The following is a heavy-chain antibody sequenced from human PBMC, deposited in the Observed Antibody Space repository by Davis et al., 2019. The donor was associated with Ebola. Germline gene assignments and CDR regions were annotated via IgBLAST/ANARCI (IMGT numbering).Heavy chain of an antibody. CDR1: GGTFSSYI. CDR2: IIPILGIA. CDR3: ARGLSNYLIVAAAYYHYGMDV. D-gene: IGHD2-2*01. V-gene: IGHV1-69*02. Sequence: AASVKVSCKASGGTFSSYIISWVRQAPGQGLEWMGRIIPILGIANYAQKFQGRVTITADKSTNTAYMELSSLRSEDTAVYYCARGLSNYLIVAAAYYHYGMDVWGQGTTVTVSS. J-gene: IGHJ6*02.